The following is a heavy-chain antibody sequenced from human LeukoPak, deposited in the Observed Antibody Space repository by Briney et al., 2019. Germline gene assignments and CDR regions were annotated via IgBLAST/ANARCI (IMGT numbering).Heavy chain of an antibody. J-gene: IGHJ3*02. V-gene: IGHV1-18*01. CDR1: GYTFTSYG. CDR3: ARTYSSSFRNAFDI. D-gene: IGHD6-6*01. Sequence: ASVKVSRKASGYTFTSYGISWVRQAPGQGLEWMGWISAYNGNTNYAQKLQGRVTMTTDTSTSTAYMELRSLRSDDTAVYYCARTYSSSFRNAFDIWGQGTVVTVSS. CDR2: ISAYNGNT.